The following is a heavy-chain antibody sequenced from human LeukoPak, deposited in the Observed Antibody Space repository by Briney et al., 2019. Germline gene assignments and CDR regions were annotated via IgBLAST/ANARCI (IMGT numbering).Heavy chain of an antibody. Sequence: PGGSLRLSRAASGFTFSSYWMSWVRQAPGKGLEWVANIRQDGSEKYYVDSVKGRFTISRYNAKNSLYLQMNSLRAEDTAVYYCARDGYYSSFDYWGQGTLVTVSS. D-gene: IGHD3-22*01. CDR3: ARDGYYSSFDY. CDR2: IRQDGSEK. J-gene: IGHJ4*02. CDR1: GFTFSSYW. V-gene: IGHV3-7*01.